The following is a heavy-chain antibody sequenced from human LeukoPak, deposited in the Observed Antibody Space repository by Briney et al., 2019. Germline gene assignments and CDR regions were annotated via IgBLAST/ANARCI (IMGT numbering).Heavy chain of an antibody. Sequence: SETLSLTCTVSGGSISSYYWSWNRQPPGKGLEWIGYIYYSGSTNYNPSLKSRVTISVDTSKNQFSLKLSSVTAADTAVYYCARGGMATGYYGMDVWGQGTTVTVSS. D-gene: IGHD3-16*01. CDR3: ARGGMATGYYGMDV. J-gene: IGHJ6*02. V-gene: IGHV4-59*01. CDR2: IYYSGST. CDR1: GGSISSYY.